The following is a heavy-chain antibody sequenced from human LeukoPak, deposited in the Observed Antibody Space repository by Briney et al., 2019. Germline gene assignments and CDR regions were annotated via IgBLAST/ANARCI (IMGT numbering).Heavy chain of an antibody. V-gene: IGHV3-23*01. D-gene: IGHD4-17*01. CDR2: ISGSGGST. J-gene: IGHJ4*02. Sequence: GGSLRLSCAASGFIFSSYAMSWVRQAPGKGLEWASAISGSGGSTYYADSVKGRFTISRDNSKNTLYLQMNSLRAEDTAVYYCAKAKGVYGDYLFYYFDYWGQGTLVTVSS. CDR3: AKAKGVYGDYLFYYFDY. CDR1: GFIFSSYA.